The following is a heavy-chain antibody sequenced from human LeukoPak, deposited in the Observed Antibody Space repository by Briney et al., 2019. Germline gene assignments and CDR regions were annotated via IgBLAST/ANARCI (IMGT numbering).Heavy chain of an antibody. Sequence: PSETLSLTCTVSSASITSSPYFWGWIRQSPGKGLEWIVSISYSGTTYYNPSLKSRVTISADTSKNQFSLKLNPVTAADTAVFYCAANSADYNTLGSSYKVWGQGTLVTVSS. D-gene: IGHD3-10*01. J-gene: IGHJ4*02. CDR1: SASITSSPYF. CDR2: ISYSGTT. CDR3: AANSADYNTLGSSYKV. V-gene: IGHV4-39*01.